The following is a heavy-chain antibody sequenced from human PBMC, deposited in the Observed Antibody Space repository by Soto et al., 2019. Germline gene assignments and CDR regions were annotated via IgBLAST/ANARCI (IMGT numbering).Heavy chain of an antibody. CDR2: INSGGST. V-gene: IGHV3-53*01. Sequence: GGSLSLSCAASGVTVSSIDLILVRPAPGKGLEWVSLINSGGSTYYADSVKGRFTISRDDSKNTLYLQMNSLGAEDTAVYYCARASYYYDSSRRSDAFDIWGQGTMVTVSS. CDR3: ARASYYYDSSRRSDAFDI. D-gene: IGHD3-22*01. J-gene: IGHJ3*02. CDR1: GVTVSSID.